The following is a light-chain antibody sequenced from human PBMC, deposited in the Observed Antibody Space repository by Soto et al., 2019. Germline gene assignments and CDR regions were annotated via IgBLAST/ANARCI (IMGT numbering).Light chain of an antibody. CDR2: AAS. CDR1: QGINYY. CDR3: QQVISYPIT. J-gene: IGKJ5*01. V-gene: IGKV1-9*01. Sequence: DIPLTQSPSFLSASVGDRVTITCRSSQGINYYLAWYQQKPAQAPNLLIYAASSLQRGVPSRFGGSGSGTEFTLTINSLQPEDFAVYYCQQVISYPITFGQGTRLEI.